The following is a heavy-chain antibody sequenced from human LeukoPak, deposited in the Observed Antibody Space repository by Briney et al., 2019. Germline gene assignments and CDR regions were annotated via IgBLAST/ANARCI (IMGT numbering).Heavy chain of an antibody. CDR1: GGSFSDYY. CDR2: INHSGRT. J-gene: IGHJ5*02. D-gene: IGHD2-8*02. Sequence: SETLSLTCAVYGGSFSDYYWTWIRRPPGKGLEWIGEINHSGRTKYNPSLKSRVTISVDTSKSQFSLDLKSVTAADTAVYYCARGRGVVYRDWFDHWGQGTLVTVSS. V-gene: IGHV4-34*01. CDR3: ARGRGVVYRDWFDH.